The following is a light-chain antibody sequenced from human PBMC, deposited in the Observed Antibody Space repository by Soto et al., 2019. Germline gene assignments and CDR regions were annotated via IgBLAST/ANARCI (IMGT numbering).Light chain of an antibody. Sequence: VIWMTQSQSLLSASTGDRDTISCRMSQGISNYLAWYQQKPGKAPELLIYAASTLQRGVPSRFSGSGSGTDFTLTIICLQSEDFTTYYGQQNYSFPCTYGQETMVDIK. V-gene: IGKV1D-8*01. CDR3: QQNYSFPCT. CDR1: QGISNY. J-gene: IGKJ1*01. CDR2: AAS.